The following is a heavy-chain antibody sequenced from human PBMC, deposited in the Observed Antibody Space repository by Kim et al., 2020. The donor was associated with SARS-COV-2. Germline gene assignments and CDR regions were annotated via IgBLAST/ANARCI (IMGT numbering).Heavy chain of an antibody. D-gene: IGHD5-18*01. Sequence: ASVKVSCKASGYTFTSYGLSWVRQARGQGLEWMGWISAYNGNTKYTQKFQGRVTMTTDTSTSTAYMDLRSLRSDDTAVYYCARAVAYTYGYFFDYWGQGTLVSVSS. CDR3: ARAVAYTYGYFFDY. CDR2: ISAYNGNT. CDR1: GYTFTSYG. V-gene: IGHV1-18*01. J-gene: IGHJ4*02.